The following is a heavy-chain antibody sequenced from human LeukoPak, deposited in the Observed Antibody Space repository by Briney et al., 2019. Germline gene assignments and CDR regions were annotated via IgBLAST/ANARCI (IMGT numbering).Heavy chain of an antibody. CDR1: GFTFSSYG. Sequence: GGSLRLSCAASGFTFSSYGMSWVRQVPGKGLEWVSAISGSGGSTYYADSVKGRFTISRDNSKNTLYLQMNSLRAEDTAVYYCAKEYSGSFSPFPSYFDYWGQGTLVTVSS. J-gene: IGHJ4*02. CDR3: AKEYSGSFSPFPSYFDY. V-gene: IGHV3-23*01. D-gene: IGHD1-26*01. CDR2: ISGSGGST.